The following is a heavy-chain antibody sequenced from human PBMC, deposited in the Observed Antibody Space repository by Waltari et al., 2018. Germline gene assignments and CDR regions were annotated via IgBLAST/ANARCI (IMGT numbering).Heavy chain of an antibody. CDR1: GGSFSGYY. CDR3: AREPSSPDDY. D-gene: IGHD1-26*01. V-gene: IGHV4-34*01. J-gene: IGHJ4*02. Sequence: QVQLQQWGAGLLKPSETLSLTCAVYGGSFSGYYWSWIRQPPGKGLEWIGEINHSGSTNYNPSLKSRVTISVDTSKNQFSLKLSSVTAADTAVYYCAREPSSPDDYWGQGTLVTVSS. CDR2: INHSGST.